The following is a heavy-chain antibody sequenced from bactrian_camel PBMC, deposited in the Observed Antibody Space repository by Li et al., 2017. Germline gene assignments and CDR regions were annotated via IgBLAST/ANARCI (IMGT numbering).Heavy chain of an antibody. D-gene: IGHD5*01. V-gene: IGHV3S54*01. J-gene: IGHJ4*01. CDR2: IATGGTGRS. Sequence: QLVESGGGSVEAGGSLRLSCTASGYIPKTMGWFRQAPEKEREPVAAIATGGTGRSYYADSVKGRFTASHDNGKKILYLQADSVNPEDTAMYYCAAAALGTFYGWRDTRSYESWGQGTQVTVS. CDR1: GYIPKT. CDR3: AAAALGTFYGWRDTRSYES.